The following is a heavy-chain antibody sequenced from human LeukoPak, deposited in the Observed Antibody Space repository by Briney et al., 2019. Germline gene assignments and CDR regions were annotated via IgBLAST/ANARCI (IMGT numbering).Heavy chain of an antibody. CDR3: ARDLHGGNSD. Sequence: PGGSLRLSCAASGFIFSTYSMNWVRQAPGKGLEWVSVIYSGGSTYYADSVKGRFTISRDNSKNTLYLQMNSLRAEDTAVYYCARDLHGGNSDWGQGTLVTVSS. CDR1: GFIFSTYS. CDR2: IYSGGST. V-gene: IGHV3-66*01. J-gene: IGHJ4*02. D-gene: IGHD4-23*01.